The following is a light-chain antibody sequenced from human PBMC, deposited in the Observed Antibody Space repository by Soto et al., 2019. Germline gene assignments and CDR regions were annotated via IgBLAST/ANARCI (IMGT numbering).Light chain of an antibody. Sequence: QSVLTQPPSASGTPGQRVTISCSGSSSNIGSNTVNWYQQLPGTAPKLLIYGKNQRPSGVPDRFSGSKSGTSASLAISGLQPEDEGDYYCAGWDDSLNVVFGGGTKLTVL. CDR3: AGWDDSLNVV. V-gene: IGLV1-44*01. CDR1: SSNIGSNT. CDR2: GKN. J-gene: IGLJ2*01.